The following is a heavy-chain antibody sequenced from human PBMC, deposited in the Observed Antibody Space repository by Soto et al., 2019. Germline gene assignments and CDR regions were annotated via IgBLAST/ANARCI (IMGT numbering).Heavy chain of an antibody. J-gene: IGHJ4*02. CDR1: GFTFSSYA. D-gene: IGHD2-2*01. Sequence: GGSLRLSCAASGFTFSSYAMSWVRQAPGKGLEWVSAISGSGGSTYYADSVKGRFTISRDNSKNTLYLQMNSLRAEDTAVYYCANPERYCSSTSCHEFDYWGQGTLVTVSS. CDR2: ISGSGGST. V-gene: IGHV3-23*01. CDR3: ANPERYCSSTSCHEFDY.